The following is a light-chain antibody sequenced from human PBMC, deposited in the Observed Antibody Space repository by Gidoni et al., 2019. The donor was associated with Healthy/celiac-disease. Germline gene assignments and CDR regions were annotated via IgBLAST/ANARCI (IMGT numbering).Light chain of an antibody. CDR1: QSVSSY. Sequence: EIVLPPSPATLSMSPGERATLSCRASQSVSSYLAWYQQKPGQAPRLLIYDASNRATGIPARFSGSGSGTDFTLTISSLEPEDFAVYYCQQRSNWPPVTFGGGTKVEIK. CDR3: QQRSNWPPVT. J-gene: IGKJ4*01. V-gene: IGKV3-11*01. CDR2: DAS.